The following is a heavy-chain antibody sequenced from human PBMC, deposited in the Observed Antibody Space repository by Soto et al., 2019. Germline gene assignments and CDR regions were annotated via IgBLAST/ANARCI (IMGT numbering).Heavy chain of an antibody. V-gene: IGHV3-23*01. D-gene: IGHD2-15*01. CDR2: ISGSGGST. CDR1: GFTFSSYA. J-gene: IGHJ5*02. CDR3: AKDDLGYCSGGSCSNWFDP. Sequence: GGSLRLSCAASGFTFSSYAMSWVRQAPGKGLEWVSAISGSGGSTYYADSVKGRFTISRDNSKNTLYLQMNSLRAEDTAVYYCAKDDLGYCSGGSCSNWFDPWGQGPLVTVSS.